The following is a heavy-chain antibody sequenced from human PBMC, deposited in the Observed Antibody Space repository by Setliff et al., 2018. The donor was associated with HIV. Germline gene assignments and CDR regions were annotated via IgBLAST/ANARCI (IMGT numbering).Heavy chain of an antibody. CDR1: GGSISNFY. CDR3: ARVFPPIRGAPFGTPPGAFDI. CDR2: IYSTGDT. D-gene: IGHD2-15*01. V-gene: IGHV4-4*07. J-gene: IGHJ3*02. Sequence: KASETLSLTCSVSGGSISNFYWSWIRQPPGKGLEWVGHIYSTGDTNYNPSLKSRVTLSVDTSKSQFSLKLNSVAAADTAVHYCARVFPPIRGAPFGTPPGAFDIWGQGTMVTVSS.